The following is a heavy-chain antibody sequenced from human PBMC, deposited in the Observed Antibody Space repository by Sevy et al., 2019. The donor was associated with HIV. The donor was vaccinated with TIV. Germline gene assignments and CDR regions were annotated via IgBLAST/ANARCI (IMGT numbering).Heavy chain of an antibody. D-gene: IGHD4-17*01. J-gene: IGHJ3*02. CDR2: IYYSGST. V-gene: IGHV4-39*01. CDR1: GGSISSSSYY. Sequence: SETLSLTCTVSGGSISSSSYYWGWIRQPPGKGLEWIGSIYYSGSTYYNQSLKSRVTISVDTSKNQFSLKLSSVTAADTAVYYCAAMGNDYGDYQGGAFDIWGQGTMVTVSS. CDR3: AAMGNDYGDYQGGAFDI.